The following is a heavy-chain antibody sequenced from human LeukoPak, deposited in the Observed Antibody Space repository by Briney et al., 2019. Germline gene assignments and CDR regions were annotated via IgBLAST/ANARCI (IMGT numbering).Heavy chain of an antibody. CDR2: ISSSSSTI. CDR1: GFTFSSYS. D-gene: IGHD4-17*01. J-gene: IGHJ4*02. V-gene: IGHV3-48*01. Sequence: GGSLRLSCAASGFTFSSYSMNWVRQAPGKGLGWVSYISSSSSTIYYADSVKGRFTISRDNSKNTLYLQMNSLRAEDTAVYYCARDQGDYGDPLETFDYWGQGTLVTVSS. CDR3: ARDQGDYGDPLETFDY.